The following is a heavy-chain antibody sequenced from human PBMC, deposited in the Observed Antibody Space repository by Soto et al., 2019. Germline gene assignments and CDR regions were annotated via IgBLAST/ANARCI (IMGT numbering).Heavy chain of an antibody. CDR3: ARDAMVRGVIPAPYYYYYMDV. CDR2: IIPIIGIA. Sequence: ASVEVSCKESGGTLGSYTRKWVRQATRQGLEWMGRIIPIIGIANYAQKFQGRVTITADKSTSTAYMELSSLRSEDTAVYYCARDAMVRGVIPAPYYYYYMDVWGKGTTVTVSS. CDR1: GGTLGSYT. V-gene: IGHV1-69*04. J-gene: IGHJ6*03. D-gene: IGHD3-10*01.